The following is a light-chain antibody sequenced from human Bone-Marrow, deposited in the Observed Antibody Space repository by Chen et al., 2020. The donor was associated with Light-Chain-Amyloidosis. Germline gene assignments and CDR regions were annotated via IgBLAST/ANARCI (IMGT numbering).Light chain of an antibody. J-gene: IGLJ2*01. V-gene: IGLV3-25*03. CDR2: RDT. CDR1: DLPTKY. CDR3: QSADSSGTYEVI. Sequence: SYELTQPPSGSVSPGQTARISCSGDDLPTKYAYWYQQKPGQAPVLVIHRDTERPSGISERFAGSSSGTTATLTISGEQAEDEADYHCQSADSSGTYEVILGGGTKLTVL.